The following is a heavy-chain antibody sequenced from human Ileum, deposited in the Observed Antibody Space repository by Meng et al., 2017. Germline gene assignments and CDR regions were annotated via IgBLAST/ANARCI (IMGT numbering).Heavy chain of an antibody. V-gene: IGHV4-34*01. J-gene: IGHJ4*02. CDR3: ARGREQQLVRGFGY. Sequence: VQLQQWGAGLLKPCGPLSLTCAVDGGSFSGYYCSWLRQPPGKGLEWIGEINHSGNTNYNPSLKSRVTLSLDTSKNHFSLNLTSVTAADTAVYYCARGREQQLVRGFGYWGQGTLVTVAS. CDR2: INHSGNT. CDR1: GGSFSGYY. D-gene: IGHD6-6*01.